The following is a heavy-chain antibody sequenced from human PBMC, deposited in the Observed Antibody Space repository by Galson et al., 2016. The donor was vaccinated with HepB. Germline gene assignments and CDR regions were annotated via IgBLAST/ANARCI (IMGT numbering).Heavy chain of an antibody. CDR2: ISYDGSNK. V-gene: IGHV3-30*18. Sequence: SLRLSCAASGFTFSRYGMHWVRQAPGKGLEWVAVISYDGSNKYYSDSVKGRFTTSRGNSKNTLYLQMSSLRAEDTAVYYCAKERSNYDYYFDYWGQGTLVTVSS. J-gene: IGHJ4*02. CDR1: GFTFSRYG. D-gene: IGHD4-11*01. CDR3: AKERSNYDYYFDY.